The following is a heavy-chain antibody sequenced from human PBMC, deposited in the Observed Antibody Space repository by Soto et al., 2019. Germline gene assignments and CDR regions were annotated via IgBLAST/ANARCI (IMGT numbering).Heavy chain of an antibody. V-gene: IGHV3-72*01. D-gene: IGHD1-26*01. CDR2: SRNRVNSHTT. CDR3: PLGLLGGAPSYTFHGMDV. J-gene: IGHJ6*01. Sequence: EVQLVESGGGLVQPGGSLRLSCAASGFTFSDHYMDWVRQAPGKGLEWVARSRNRVNSHTTEYAVSVKGRFTISRDESTSSLPPQMKRLTLEATAVYYLPLGLLGGAPSYTFHGMDVWGQGTTVTVSS. CDR1: GFTFSDHY.